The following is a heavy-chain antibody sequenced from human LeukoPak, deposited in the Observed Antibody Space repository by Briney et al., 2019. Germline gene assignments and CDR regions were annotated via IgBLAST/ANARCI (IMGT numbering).Heavy chain of an antibody. J-gene: IGHJ3*02. CDR3: ARKRADGSYSLAFDI. V-gene: IGHV4-4*07. CDR1: GGSISSYY. CDR2: IYTSGST. D-gene: IGHD1-26*01. Sequence: SETLSLTCTASGGSISSYYWSWIRQPAGKGLEWIGRIYTSGSTNYNPSLKSRVTMSVDTSKNQFSLKLSSVTAADTAVYYCARKRADGSYSLAFDIWGQGTMVTVSS.